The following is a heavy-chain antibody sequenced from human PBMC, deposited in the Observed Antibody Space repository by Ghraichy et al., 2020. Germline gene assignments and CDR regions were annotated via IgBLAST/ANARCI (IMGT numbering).Heavy chain of an antibody. CDR3: ARRAHWFNFNWFDP. V-gene: IGHV4-39*01. CDR2: IYYSGST. D-gene: IGHD1-1*01. CDR1: GGSISSSSYY. Sequence: SETLSLTCTVSGGSISSSSYYWGWIRQPPGKGLEWIGSIYYSGSTYYNPSLKSRVTISVDTSKNQFSLKLSSVTAADTAVYYCARRAHWFNFNWFDPWGQGTLVTVSS. J-gene: IGHJ5*02.